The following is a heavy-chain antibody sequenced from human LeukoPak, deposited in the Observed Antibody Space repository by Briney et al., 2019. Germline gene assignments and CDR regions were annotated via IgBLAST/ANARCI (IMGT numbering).Heavy chain of an antibody. CDR1: GGSISTYY. CDR2: IYYSGST. J-gene: IGHJ3*02. CDR3: ARSTGITIFGVVPAAFDI. D-gene: IGHD3-3*01. V-gene: IGHV4-59*01. Sequence: PSETLSLTCTVSGGSISTYYWNWIRQPPGKGPEWIGYIYYSGSTNYNPSLKSRVTISVDTSKNQFSLKLSSVTAADTAVYYCARSTGITIFGVVPAAFDIWGQGTMVTVSS.